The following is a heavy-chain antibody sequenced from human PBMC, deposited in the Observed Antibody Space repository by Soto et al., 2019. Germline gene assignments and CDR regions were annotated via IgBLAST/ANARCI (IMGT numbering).Heavy chain of an antibody. CDR2: IWYDGSNK. V-gene: IGHV3-33*01. J-gene: IGHJ4*02. D-gene: IGHD1-26*01. Sequence: QVQLVESGGGVVQPGRSLRLSCAASGLTFSSYGMHWVRQAPGKGLEWVAVIWYDGSNKYYADPVKGRFTISRDNSKNTLYLQLNSLRAEDTAVYYWARGSGSYVASFDYWGQGTLVTVSS. CDR1: GLTFSSYG. CDR3: ARGSGSYVASFDY.